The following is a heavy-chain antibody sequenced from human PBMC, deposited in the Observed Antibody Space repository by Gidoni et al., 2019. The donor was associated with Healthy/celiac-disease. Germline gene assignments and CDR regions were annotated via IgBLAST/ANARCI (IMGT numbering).Heavy chain of an antibody. V-gene: IGHV3-15*01. CDR2: SKSKADGGTT. Sequence: EVQLVESGGGVVNPGVSPRLSCAASRFNFHKAWWCWVRQAPGKGLEWVGRSKSKADGGTTDCAAPVKGRVTISRDDSKDTLYLQMNSLKTEDTAVYYCTTGSSGYYLNAFDIWGQGTMVTVSS. J-gene: IGHJ3*02. CDR3: TTGSSGYYLNAFDI. D-gene: IGHD3-22*01. CDR1: RFNFHKAW.